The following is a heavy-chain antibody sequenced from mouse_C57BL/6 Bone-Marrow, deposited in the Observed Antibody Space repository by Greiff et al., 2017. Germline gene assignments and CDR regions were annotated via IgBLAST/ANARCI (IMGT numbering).Heavy chain of an antibody. V-gene: IGHV1-82*01. D-gene: IGHD1-1*01. CDR2: IYPGDGDT. J-gene: IGHJ2*01. Sequence: QVQLQQSGPELVKPGASVKISCKASGYAFSSSWMNWVKQRPGKGLEWIGRIYPGDGDTNYNGKFKGKATLTADKSSSTAYMQRSSLTSEDSAVYFCASRGFITTVVAFYYFDYWGQGTTLTVSS. CDR3: ASRGFITTVVAFYYFDY. CDR1: GYAFSSSW.